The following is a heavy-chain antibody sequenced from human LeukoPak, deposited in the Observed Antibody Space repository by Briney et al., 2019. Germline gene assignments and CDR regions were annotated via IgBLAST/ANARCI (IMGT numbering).Heavy chain of an antibody. Sequence: GGSLRLSCAASGFTFSAYAMHWVRQAPGKGLEWVSYISSRSDTTTYYADSVKGRFTISRDNAKNSLYLQMNSLRAEDTAVYYCARGDRDGYRLYYFDYWGQGTLVTVSS. CDR3: ARGDRDGYRLYYFDY. V-gene: IGHV3-48*01. D-gene: IGHD5-24*01. J-gene: IGHJ4*02. CDR1: GFTFSAYA. CDR2: ISSRSDTTT.